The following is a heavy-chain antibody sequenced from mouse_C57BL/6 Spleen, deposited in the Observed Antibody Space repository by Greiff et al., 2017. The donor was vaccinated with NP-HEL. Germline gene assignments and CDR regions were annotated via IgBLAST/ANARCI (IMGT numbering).Heavy chain of an antibody. CDR2: IYPRSGNT. J-gene: IGHJ4*01. CDR3: ARWGDYVGNAMDY. Sequence: QVQLKESGAELARPGASVKLSCKASGYTFTSYGISWVKQRTGQGLEWIGEIYPRSGNTYYNEKFKGKATLTADKSSSTAYMELRSLTSEDSAVYFCARWGDYVGNAMDYWGQGTSVTVSS. V-gene: IGHV1-81*01. D-gene: IGHD2-4*01. CDR1: GYTFTSYG.